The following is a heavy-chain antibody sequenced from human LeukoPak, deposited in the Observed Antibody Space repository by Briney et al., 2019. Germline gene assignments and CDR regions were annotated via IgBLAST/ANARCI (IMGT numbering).Heavy chain of an antibody. D-gene: IGHD3-22*01. CDR1: GYTFTSYY. Sequence: ASVKVSCKASGYTFTSYYMHWVRQAPGQGLEWMGIINPSGGSASYAQKFQGRVTMTRDMSTSTVYMELSGLRSEDTAVYYCARGGYYDSSGYYWGSRAFDIWGQGTMVTVSS. J-gene: IGHJ3*02. CDR2: INPSGGSA. V-gene: IGHV1-46*01. CDR3: ARGGYYDSSGYYWGSRAFDI.